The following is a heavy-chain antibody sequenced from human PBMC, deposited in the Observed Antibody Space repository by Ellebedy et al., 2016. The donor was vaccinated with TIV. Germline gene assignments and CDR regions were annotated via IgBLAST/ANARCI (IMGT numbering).Heavy chain of an antibody. CDR3: ARGPNYGLDV. CDR1: GYTFTSYY. V-gene: IGHV1-46*01. CDR2: INPSGGDT. Sequence: AASVKVSCKASGYTFTSYYMHWVRQAPGQGLEWMGIINPSGGDTTYPQKFQGRVTMTSDTSTSTVYIELSSLRSEDTAVYYCARGPNYGLDVWGQGTTVTVSS. J-gene: IGHJ6*02.